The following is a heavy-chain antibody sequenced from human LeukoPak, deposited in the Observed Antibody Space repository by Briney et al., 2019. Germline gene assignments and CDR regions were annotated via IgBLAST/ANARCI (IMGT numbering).Heavy chain of an antibody. Sequence: SLKVSCKASGGTFSSYAISWVRQAPGQGLEWMGRIIPIFGIANYAQKFQGRVTITADKSTSTAYMELSSLRSEDTAVYYCARDPRYYYDSSGPAGYWGQGTLVTVSS. CDR3: ARDPRYYYDSSGPAGY. V-gene: IGHV1-69*04. CDR2: IIPIFGIA. J-gene: IGHJ4*02. D-gene: IGHD3-22*01. CDR1: GGTFSSYA.